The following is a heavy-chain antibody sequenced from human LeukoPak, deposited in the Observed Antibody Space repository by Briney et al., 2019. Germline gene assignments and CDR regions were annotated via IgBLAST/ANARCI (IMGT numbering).Heavy chain of an antibody. CDR1: GFTFSSYG. V-gene: IGHV3-33*01. J-gene: IGHJ4*02. Sequence: AGGSLRLSCAASGFTFSSYGMHWVRQAPGKGLEWVAAIWYDGSIQYYADSVKGRFTISRDNSKNTLYLQMDSLRAEDTAVYYCARAGYCSGGSCYGSDNWGQGTLVSVSS. CDR3: ARAGYCSGGSCYGSDN. D-gene: IGHD2-15*01. CDR2: IWYDGSIQ.